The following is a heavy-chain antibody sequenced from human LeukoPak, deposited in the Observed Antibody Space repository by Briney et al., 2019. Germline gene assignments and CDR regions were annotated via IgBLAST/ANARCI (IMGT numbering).Heavy chain of an antibody. D-gene: IGHD3-3*01. CDR3: ATFPTIFGVVLSADWFDP. CDR2: IRCDGSNK. J-gene: IGHJ5*02. Sequence: GGSLRLSCAASGFTFSSYGMHWVRQAPGKGLEWVAFIRCDGSNKYYADSVKGRFTISRDNSKNTLYLQMNSLRAEDTAVYYCATFPTIFGVVLSADWFDPWGQGTLVTVSS. V-gene: IGHV3-30*02. CDR1: GFTFSSYG.